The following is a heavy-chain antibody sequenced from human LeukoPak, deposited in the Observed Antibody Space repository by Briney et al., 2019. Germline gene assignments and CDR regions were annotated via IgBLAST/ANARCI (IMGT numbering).Heavy chain of an antibody. CDR2: ISSSSSYT. CDR3: ARMVVAATPPDY. J-gene: IGHJ4*02. Sequence: GGSLRLSCAASGFTFSDYYMSWIRQAPGKGLEWVSYISSSSSYTNYEDSVKGRFTISRDNAKNSLYLQMNSLRAEDTAVYYCARMVVAATPPDYWGQGTLVTVSS. D-gene: IGHD2-15*01. CDR1: GFTFSDYY. V-gene: IGHV3-11*03.